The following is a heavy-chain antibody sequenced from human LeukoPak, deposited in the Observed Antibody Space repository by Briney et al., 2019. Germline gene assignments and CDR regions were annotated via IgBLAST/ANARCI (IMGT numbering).Heavy chain of an antibody. CDR1: GFTFSSYG. J-gene: IGHJ4*02. CDR3: AKDLITMIVVVTPNFDY. V-gene: IGHV3-30*02. CDR2: IPYDGSNK. D-gene: IGHD3-22*01. Sequence: GGSLRLSCAASGFTFSSYGMHWVRQAPGKGLEWLAFIPYDGSNKYYADSVKGRFTISRDNSKNTLYLQMNSLRAEDTAVYYCAKDLITMIVVVTPNFDYWGQGTLVTVSS.